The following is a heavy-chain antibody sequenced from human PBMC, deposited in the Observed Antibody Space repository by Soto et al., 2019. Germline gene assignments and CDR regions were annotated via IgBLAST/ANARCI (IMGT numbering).Heavy chain of an antibody. D-gene: IGHD2-21*02. CDR2: INHSGST. V-gene: IGHV4-34*01. CDR1: GGSFSGYY. CDR3: ARAKTDIVVVTATPFDY. J-gene: IGHJ4*02. Sequence: QVQLQQWGAGLLKPSETLSLTCAVYGGSFSGYYWSWIRQPPGKGLEWIGEINHSGSTNYNPSLKSRVTISVDTSKNQFSLKLSSVTAADTAVYYCARAKTDIVVVTATPFDYWGQGTLVTVSS.